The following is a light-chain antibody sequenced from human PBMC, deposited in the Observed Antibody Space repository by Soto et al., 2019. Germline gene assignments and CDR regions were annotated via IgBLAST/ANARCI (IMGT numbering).Light chain of an antibody. V-gene: IGKV3-11*01. CDR2: DAS. J-gene: IGKJ4*01. CDR3: QQRSNWLT. CDR1: QSVSSY. Sequence: EIVLTHSPATLSLSPWERATLSFRASQSVSSYLAWYQQKPGQAPRLLIYDASNRATGIPARFSGSGSGTDFTLTISSLEPEDFAVYYCQQRSNWLTFGGGTKVDIK.